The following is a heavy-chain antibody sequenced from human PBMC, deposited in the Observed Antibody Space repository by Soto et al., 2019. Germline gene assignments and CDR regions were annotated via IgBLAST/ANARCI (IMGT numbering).Heavy chain of an antibody. CDR1: GFTFNNYA. V-gene: IGHV3-23*01. CDR2: TIGDGSTT. D-gene: IGHD2-2*01. Sequence: DVQVLESGGGLVQPGGSLRLSCAASGFTFNNYAMNWVRQAPGKGLEWVSGTIGDGSTTYYADSVKGRFTISRDNSKNTLFLQMNSLRAEDTAVYYCARGKGLTVSSTNYWGQGALVTVSS. CDR3: ARGKGLTVSSTNY. J-gene: IGHJ4*02.